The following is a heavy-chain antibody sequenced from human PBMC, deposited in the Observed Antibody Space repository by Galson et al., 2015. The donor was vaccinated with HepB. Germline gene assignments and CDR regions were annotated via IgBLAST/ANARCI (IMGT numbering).Heavy chain of an antibody. CDR3: ARHGNYDYAWGSYRYTGFDY. CDR1: GGSISDTSYY. D-gene: IGHD3-16*02. Sequence: ETLSLTCTVSGGSISDTSYYWGWIRQPPGKGLEWIGSISYSGSTYYNPSLKSRVTVSVDTSKNQFSLKLSSVTAADTAVYSCARHGNYDYAWGSYRYTGFDYWGQGTLVTVSS. J-gene: IGHJ4*02. CDR2: ISYSGST. V-gene: IGHV4-39*01.